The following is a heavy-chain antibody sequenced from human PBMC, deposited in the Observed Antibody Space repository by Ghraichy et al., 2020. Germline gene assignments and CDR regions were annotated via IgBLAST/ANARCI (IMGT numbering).Heavy chain of an antibody. CDR3: ARHVDY. CDR1: GGSISSSSYY. V-gene: IGHV4-39*01. J-gene: IGHJ4*02. CDR2: IYYSGST. Sequence: ESLNISCTVSGGSISSSSYYWGWIRQPPGKGLEWIGSIYYSGSTYYNPSLKSRVTISVDTSKNQFSLKLSSVTAADTAVYYCARHVDYWGQGTLVTVSS.